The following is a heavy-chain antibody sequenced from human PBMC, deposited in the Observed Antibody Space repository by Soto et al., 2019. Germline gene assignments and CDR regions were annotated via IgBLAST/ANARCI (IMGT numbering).Heavy chain of an antibody. CDR2: ISYEGSIK. CDR1: ACPFSNYG. J-gene: IGHJ4*02. CDR3: VRPGRLLWSGRYFFDY. Sequence: GGSLRLSCVVSACPFSNYGMHWVRQAPGKGLGWGAVISYEGSIKDYADSVKGRFTISRDVPTNTLYLQMNSLRPEDTGVYSCVRPGRLLWSGRYFFDYWGQGTLVTVYS. D-gene: IGHD3-3*01. V-gene: IGHV3-30*03.